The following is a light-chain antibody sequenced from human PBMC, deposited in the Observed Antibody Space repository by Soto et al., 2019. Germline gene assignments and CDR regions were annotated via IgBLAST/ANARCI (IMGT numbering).Light chain of an antibody. CDR2: DAS. J-gene: IGKJ1*01. CDR1: QSISSW. CDR3: QHYNSYSEA. V-gene: IGKV1-5*01. Sequence: GDTVTMTCRASQSISSWLAWYQQKPGKAPKLLIFDASSLESGVPSRFSGSGSGTEFTLTISSLQPDDFATYYCQHYNSYSEAFGQGTEVDIK.